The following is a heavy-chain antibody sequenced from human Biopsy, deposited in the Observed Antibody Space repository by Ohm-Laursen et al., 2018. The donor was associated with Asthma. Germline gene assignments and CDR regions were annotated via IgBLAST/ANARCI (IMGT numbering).Heavy chain of an antibody. CDR3: VRGSSSWHHGPFHYYYGLDV. Sequence: TLSLTCGLSSGSGGYMRSGNYYWGWIRQPPGKGLEWIGSIYYTGTTYYNPSLESRVTVSADTSKNQFSLKLTSVIAADTAVYYCVRGSSSWHHGPFHYYYGLDVWGQGTTATVSS. CDR2: IYYTGTT. V-gene: IGHV4-39*01. D-gene: IGHD6-13*01. CDR1: GGYMRSGNYY. J-gene: IGHJ6*02.